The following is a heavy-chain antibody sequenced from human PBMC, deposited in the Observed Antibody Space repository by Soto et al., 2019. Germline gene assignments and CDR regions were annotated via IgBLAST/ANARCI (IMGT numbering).Heavy chain of an antibody. V-gene: IGHV4-39*01. Sequence: PSETLSLTCTVSGVSISSSSYYWGWIRQPPGKGLEWIGSIYYSGSTYYNPSLKSRVTISVDTSKNQFSLKLSSVTAADTAVYYCARLTLIVATIGFDYWGQGTRVTVSS. D-gene: IGHD5-12*01. CDR1: GVSISSSSYY. J-gene: IGHJ4*02. CDR2: IYYSGST. CDR3: ARLTLIVATIGFDY.